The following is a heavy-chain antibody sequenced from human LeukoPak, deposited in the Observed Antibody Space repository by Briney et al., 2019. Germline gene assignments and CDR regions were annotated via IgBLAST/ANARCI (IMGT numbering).Heavy chain of an antibody. J-gene: IGHJ4*02. Sequence: SETLSLTCTVSGYSISSGYYWGWIRRPPGKGLEGIGRIYDSGSTYYNPSVKRRGTISGEKDKKHVYLKLSSVTAADTAVYYCARAHVDTAMVNPSQYYFDYWGQGTLVTVSS. V-gene: IGHV4-38-2*02. CDR1: GYSISSGYY. CDR2: IYDSGST. CDR3: ARAHVDTAMVNPSQYYFDY. D-gene: IGHD5-18*01.